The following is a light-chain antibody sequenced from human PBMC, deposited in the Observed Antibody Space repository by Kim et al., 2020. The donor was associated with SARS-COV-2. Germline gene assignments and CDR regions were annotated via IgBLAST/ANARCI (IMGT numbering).Light chain of an antibody. CDR3: QQDGTSPLT. Sequence: IVLTQSPATLSLSPGERAALSCRASQSVSSSYLAWYQQKPGQAPRLLIYGASSRATGIPDRFSGSGSWTDFTLPITRPEPDEFSVYYCQQDGTSPLTFGGGTNLEI. CDR1: QSVSSSY. CDR2: GAS. V-gene: IGKV3-20*01. J-gene: IGKJ4*01.